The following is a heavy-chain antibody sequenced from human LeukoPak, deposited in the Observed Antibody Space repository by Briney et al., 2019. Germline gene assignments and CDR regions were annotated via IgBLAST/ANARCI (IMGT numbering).Heavy chain of an antibody. CDR2: IKQDGSEK. D-gene: IGHD3/OR15-3a*01. CDR3: ASSGLVSAVSTRSQDAFDI. CDR1: GFTFSSYW. Sequence: GGSLRLSCAASGFTFSSYWMSWVRQAPGKGLEWVANIKQDGSEKYYVDSVKGRFTISRDNAKNSLYLQMNSLRAEDTAVYYCASSGLVSAVSTRSQDAFDIWGQGTMVTVSS. J-gene: IGHJ3*02. V-gene: IGHV3-7*01.